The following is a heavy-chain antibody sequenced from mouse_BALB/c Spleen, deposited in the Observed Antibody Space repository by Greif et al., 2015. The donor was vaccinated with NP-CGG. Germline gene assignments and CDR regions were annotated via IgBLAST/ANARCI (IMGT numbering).Heavy chain of an antibody. CDR3: ARGGGNYVLFDY. CDR2: INPTTAYT. J-gene: IGHJ2*01. CDR1: GYTFTSYW. Sequence: VKLVESGAELAKPGASVKVSCKASGYTFTSYWMHWVKQRPGQGLEWIGYINPTTAYTEYNQKFKDKATLTADKSSSTAYMQLSSLTSEDSAVYYCARGGGNYVLFDYWGQGTTLTVSS. V-gene: IGHV1-7*01. D-gene: IGHD1-1*02.